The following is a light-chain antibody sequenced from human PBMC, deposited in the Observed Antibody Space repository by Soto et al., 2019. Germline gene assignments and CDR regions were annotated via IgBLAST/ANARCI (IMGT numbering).Light chain of an antibody. CDR3: QQYGSSGT. Sequence: IVLTQSGGTLSLSPGERATLSLRASQSVSNNYLAWYQQKPGQAPRLLIYGASNRATGIPDRFSGSGSGTDFTLTISRLEPEDFAVYYCQQYGSSGTFGQGTKVDIK. CDR1: QSVSNNY. J-gene: IGKJ1*01. V-gene: IGKV3-20*01. CDR2: GAS.